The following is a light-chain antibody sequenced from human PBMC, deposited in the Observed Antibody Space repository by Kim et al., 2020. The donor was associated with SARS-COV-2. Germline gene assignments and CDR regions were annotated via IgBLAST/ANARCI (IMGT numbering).Light chain of an antibody. V-gene: IGKV1-5*03. Sequence: DIQMTQSPSTLSASVGDRVTITCRASQNINTWLAWYQQKPGKAPNLLIYKASSLEGGVPSRFSGRGSGTEFTLTISSLQPDDVATYYCQHYIDWPWTFGQGTKVDIK. CDR2: KAS. CDR1: QNINTW. CDR3: QHYIDWPWT. J-gene: IGKJ1*01.